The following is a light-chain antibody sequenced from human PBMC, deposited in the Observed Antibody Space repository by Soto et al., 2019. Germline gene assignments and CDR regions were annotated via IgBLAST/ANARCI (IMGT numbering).Light chain of an antibody. J-gene: IGKJ5*01. CDR1: QTVGSSF. Sequence: EIVLTQSPGTLSLSPGERATLSCRASQTVGSSFLAWFQHKPGQAPRLLIYGASTRATGIPDRFSGSGSGTDFTLTISSLEPEDFAVYYCQQRSNWPPSFGQGTRLEI. CDR3: QQRSNWPPS. CDR2: GAS. V-gene: IGKV3D-20*02.